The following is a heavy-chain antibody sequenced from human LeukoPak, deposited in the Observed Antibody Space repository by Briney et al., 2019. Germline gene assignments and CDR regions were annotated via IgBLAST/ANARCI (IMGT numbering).Heavy chain of an antibody. CDR2: ISSSSGTI. V-gene: IGHV3-48*04. CDR3: ARGRDLFDS. CDR1: GFTFNTYS. Sequence: GGSLRLSCVASGFTFNTYSMNWFRQAPGKGLEWISYISSSSGTIYYSDSVKGRFTISRGNAKNSLYLQMNNLRAEDTAVYYCARGRDLFDSWGQGTLVIVSS. J-gene: IGHJ4*02.